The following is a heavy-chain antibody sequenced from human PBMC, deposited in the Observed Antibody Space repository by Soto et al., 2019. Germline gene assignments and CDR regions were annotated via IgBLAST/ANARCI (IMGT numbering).Heavy chain of an antibody. Sequence: GGSLRLSCAASGFTFSTYWMTWVRQAPGKGLEWVANIRQDGGDKYYVDSVKGRFTISRDNAKKSLYLQMDSLRAEDTAVYYCVRDSYTNNWHAAGMDYWGQGTLVTVSS. CDR3: VRDSYTNNWHAAGMDY. CDR1: GFTFSTYW. CDR2: IRQDGGDK. D-gene: IGHD1-1*01. V-gene: IGHV3-7*01. J-gene: IGHJ4*02.